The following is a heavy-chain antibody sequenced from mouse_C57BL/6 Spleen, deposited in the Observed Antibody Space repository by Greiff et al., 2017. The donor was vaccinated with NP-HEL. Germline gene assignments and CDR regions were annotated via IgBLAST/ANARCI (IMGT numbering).Heavy chain of an antibody. CDR2: IYPGDGDT. CDR3: ARDYYGSSSVFDY. Sequence: VQLQQSGAELVKPGASVKISCKASGYAFSSYWMNWVKQRPGKGLEWIGQIYPGDGDTNYNGKFKGKATLTADKSSSTAYMQLSSLTSEDSAVYFCARDYYGSSSVFDYWGQGTTLTVSS. D-gene: IGHD1-1*01. J-gene: IGHJ2*01. V-gene: IGHV1-80*01. CDR1: GYAFSSYW.